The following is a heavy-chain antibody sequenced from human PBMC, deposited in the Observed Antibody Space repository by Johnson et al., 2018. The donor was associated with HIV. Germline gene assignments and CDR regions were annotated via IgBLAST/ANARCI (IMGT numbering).Heavy chain of an antibody. CDR1: GFTYTTYA. CDR2: INNNGVRT. Sequence: VQLVESGGGWIQPGGSLRLSCEASGFTYTTYAMAWVRQAPGKGLEWVSSINNNGVRTDYADSVKGRFTISRDNSKNTLSLQMNSLRAEDTAVYYCARARGGEGSGSYAFDIWGQGTMVTVSS. D-gene: IGHD3-10*01. J-gene: IGHJ3*02. CDR3: ARARGGEGSGSYAFDI. V-gene: IGHV3-23*04.